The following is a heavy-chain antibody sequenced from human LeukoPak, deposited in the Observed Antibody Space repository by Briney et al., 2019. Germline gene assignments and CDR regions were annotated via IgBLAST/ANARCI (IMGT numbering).Heavy chain of an antibody. Sequence: GASVKVSCKASGYTFTNYTMHWVRQAPGQRLEWMGWFNAGNGNRKYLQKFQGRLTMTEDTSTDTAYMELSSLRSEDTAVYYCAGRDSSDYWGQGTLVTVSS. CDR3: AGRDSSDY. D-gene: IGHD6-6*01. CDR2: FNAGNGNR. CDR1: GYTFTNYT. V-gene: IGHV1-3*01. J-gene: IGHJ4*02.